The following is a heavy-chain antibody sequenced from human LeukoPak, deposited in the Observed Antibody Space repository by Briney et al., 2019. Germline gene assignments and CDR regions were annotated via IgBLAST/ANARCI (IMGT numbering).Heavy chain of an antibody. V-gene: IGHV4-59*01. D-gene: IGHD6-13*01. CDR2: IYYSGST. Sequence: SETLSLTCTVSGGSISSYYRSWIRQPPGKGLEWIGYIYYSGSTNYNPSLKSRVTISVDTSKNQFSLKLSSVTAADTAVYYCARDSPTLAAAGTGWAFDIWGQGTMVTVSS. CDR3: ARDSPTLAAAGTGWAFDI. J-gene: IGHJ3*02. CDR1: GGSISSYY.